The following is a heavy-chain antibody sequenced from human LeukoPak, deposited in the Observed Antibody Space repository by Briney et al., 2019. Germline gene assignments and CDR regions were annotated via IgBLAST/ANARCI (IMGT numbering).Heavy chain of an antibody. CDR2: ISGSGGST. Sequence: GGSLRLSCAASGFTFSSYAMSWVRQAPGKGLEWVSAISGSGGSTYYADSVKGRFTISRDNSKNTLYLQVNSLRAEDTAVYYCAKDLYYDSSGCGDYWGQGTLVTVSS. CDR3: AKDLYYDSSGCGDY. D-gene: IGHD3-22*01. J-gene: IGHJ4*02. V-gene: IGHV3-23*01. CDR1: GFTFSSYA.